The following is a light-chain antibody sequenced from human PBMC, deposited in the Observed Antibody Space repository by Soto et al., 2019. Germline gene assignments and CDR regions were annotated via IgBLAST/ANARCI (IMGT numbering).Light chain of an antibody. CDR2: WAS. J-gene: IGKJ2*01. CDR3: QQYSSNPQT. V-gene: IGKV4-1*01. CDR1: QSLLDSSNNKNS. Sequence: DIVLTQSPDSLAVSLGERATIKCMSSQSLLDSSNNKNSLAWYQQKPGQPPTLLIYWASTRESGVPDRFGGGGSGTDFILTITSLQAEDVAVYYCQQYSSNPQTFGQGTKLEIK.